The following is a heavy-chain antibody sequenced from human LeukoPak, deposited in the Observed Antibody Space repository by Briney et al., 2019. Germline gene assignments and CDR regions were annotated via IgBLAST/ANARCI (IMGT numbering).Heavy chain of an antibody. Sequence: SVKVSCKASGGTFSSYAISWVRQAPGQGLEWMGRIIPIFGIANYAQKFQGRVTITADKSTSTAYMELSSLRSEDTAVYYCARGPVELGDAFDIWGQGTMVTVSS. CDR3: ARGPVELGDAFDI. J-gene: IGHJ3*02. D-gene: IGHD1-7*01. V-gene: IGHV1-69*04. CDR2: IIPIFGIA. CDR1: GGTFSSYA.